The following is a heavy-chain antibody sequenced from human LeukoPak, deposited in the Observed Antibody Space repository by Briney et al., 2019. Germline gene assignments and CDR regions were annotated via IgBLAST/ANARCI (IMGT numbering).Heavy chain of an antibody. D-gene: IGHD1-1*01. CDR3: ARDTWEVDRQRLWAYYYYGMDA. CDR1: GFTFSNYG. Sequence: GRPLRLSCEASGFTFSNYGIHWVRQAPGKGLEWVAITWFDGSKKYYVDSVKGRFTISRDNSKNTVYLQMSSLRAEDSAVYYCARDTWEVDRQRLWAYYYYGMDAWGQGTTVIVSS. CDR2: TWFDGSKK. V-gene: IGHV3-33*01. J-gene: IGHJ6*02.